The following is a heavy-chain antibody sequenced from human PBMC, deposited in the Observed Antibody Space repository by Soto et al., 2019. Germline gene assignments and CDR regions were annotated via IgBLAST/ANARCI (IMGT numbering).Heavy chain of an antibody. Sequence: PGGSLRLSCAASGFTFSSYWMSWVRQAPGKGLEWVANIKQDGSEKYYVDSVKGRFTISRDNAKNSLYLQMNSLRAEDTAVYYCARDNYQLLPTDYYYYGMDVWGQGTTVTVSS. CDR3: ARDNYQLLPTDYYYYGMDV. J-gene: IGHJ6*02. V-gene: IGHV3-7*05. CDR2: IKQDGSEK. D-gene: IGHD2-2*01. CDR1: GFTFSSYW.